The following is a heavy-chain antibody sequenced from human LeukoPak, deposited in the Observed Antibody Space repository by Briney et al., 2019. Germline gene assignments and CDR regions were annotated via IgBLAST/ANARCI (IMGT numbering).Heavy chain of an antibody. Sequence: SETLSLTCNVSGASVSSGSYYWSWIRQPPGKELEWIGYIYYSGSTNYNPSLKSRVTISVDTSKNQFSLKLSSVTAADTAVYYCARVAGEDDNWFDPWGQGTLVTVSS. CDR2: IYYSGST. D-gene: IGHD2-21*01. J-gene: IGHJ5*02. CDR1: GASVSSGSYY. V-gene: IGHV4-61*01. CDR3: ARVAGEDDNWFDP.